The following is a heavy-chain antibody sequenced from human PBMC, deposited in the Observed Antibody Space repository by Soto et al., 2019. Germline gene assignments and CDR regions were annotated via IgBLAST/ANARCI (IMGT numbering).Heavy chain of an antibody. CDR3: AKRAVGGYCSGGSCHTDDAFDI. Sequence: GGSLRLSCAASGFTFSSYGMHWVRQAPGKGLEWVAVISYDGSNKYYADSVKGRFTISRDNSKNTLYLQMNSLRAEDTAVYYCAKRAVGGYCSGGSCHTDDAFDICGQGTMVTLSS. J-gene: IGHJ3*02. CDR1: GFTFSSYG. D-gene: IGHD2-15*01. CDR2: ISYDGSNK. V-gene: IGHV3-30*18.